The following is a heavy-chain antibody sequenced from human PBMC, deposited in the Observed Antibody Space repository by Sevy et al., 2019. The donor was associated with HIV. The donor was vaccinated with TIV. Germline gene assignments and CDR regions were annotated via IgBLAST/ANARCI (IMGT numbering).Heavy chain of an antibody. CDR3: AHETFGRFDS. CDR1: GFTFSANW. CDR2: IKADGSDK. D-gene: IGHD3-16*01. V-gene: IGHV3-7*01. Sequence: GGSLRLSCAASGFTFSANWSNWVRQAPGKGLEWVAKIKADGSDKHYVDSVEGRFTISRDNAKNLLFLQMNSLRVEDKAVYYCAHETFGRFDSWGQGTLVTVSS. J-gene: IGHJ4*02.